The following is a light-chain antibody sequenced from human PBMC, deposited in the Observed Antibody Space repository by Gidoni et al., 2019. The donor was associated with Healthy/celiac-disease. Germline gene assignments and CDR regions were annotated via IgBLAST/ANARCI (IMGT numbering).Light chain of an antibody. CDR2: GAS. CDR1: QSVSSN. CDR3: QHYNNWWT. Sequence: EIVMTQSPATLSVSPGERATLSCRASQSVSSNLAWYQQKPGQAPRLLIYGASTRATGIPARFSGIGSGTEFTLTISSLQSEDFAVYYCQHYNNWWTFXQXTKVEIK. V-gene: IGKV3-15*01. J-gene: IGKJ1*01.